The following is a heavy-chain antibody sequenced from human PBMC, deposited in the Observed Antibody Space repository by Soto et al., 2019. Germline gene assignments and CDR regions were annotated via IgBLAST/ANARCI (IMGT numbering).Heavy chain of an antibody. V-gene: IGHV3-74*01. CDR2: INSDGGRI. D-gene: IGHD3-9*01. CDR1: GFIFSSYW. CDR3: ARDLRTYDRYYFDP. Sequence: GGSLRLSCAASGFIFSSYWMYWVRQAPGKGLVWVSRINSDGGRITYADPVKGRFTISRDNAKNTLYLQMNSLRAEDAAVYYCARDLRTYDRYYFDPWGQGTLVTVSS. J-gene: IGHJ4*02.